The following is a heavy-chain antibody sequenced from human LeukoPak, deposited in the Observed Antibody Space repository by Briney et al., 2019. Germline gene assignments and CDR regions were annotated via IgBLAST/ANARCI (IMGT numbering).Heavy chain of an antibody. V-gene: IGHV4-61*08. D-gene: IGHD2-2*02. Sequence: PSETLSLTCTVSGGSISSGGYYWSWIRQHPGKGLEWIGYIYYSGSTYYNPSLKSRVTISVDTSKNQFSLKLSSVTAADTAVYYCARDRYCSSTSCYKRRIAAAADDAFDIWGQGTMVTVSS. CDR3: ARDRYCSSTSCYKRRIAAAADDAFDI. CDR1: GGSISSGGYY. J-gene: IGHJ3*02. CDR2: IYYSGST.